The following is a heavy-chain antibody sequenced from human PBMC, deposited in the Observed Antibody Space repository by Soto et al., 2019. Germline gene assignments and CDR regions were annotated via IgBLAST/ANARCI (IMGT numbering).Heavy chain of an antibody. Sequence: QVQLQESGPGLVKPSQTLSLTCSVSGASINSANNYWSWIRQLPGKGLEWIGFISYTGKTYYNPPLKSRVTISVDTSANQFSLNLTSVAAAETAVYYCARTTYNDLFISDFWGQGTLVTVSS. J-gene: IGHJ4*02. CDR2: ISYTGKT. CDR1: GASINSANNY. V-gene: IGHV4-31*03. CDR3: ARTTYNDLFISDF. D-gene: IGHD3-9*01.